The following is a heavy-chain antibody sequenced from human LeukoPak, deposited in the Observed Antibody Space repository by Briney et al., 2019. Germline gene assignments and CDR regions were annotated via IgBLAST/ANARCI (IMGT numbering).Heavy chain of an antibody. CDR2: IGGDGHGR. Sequence: GGSLRLSCAASGFMFANYAMAWVRQAPGKGLEWVSAIGGDGHGRDYADSVKGRFTISRDNSKSTLYLKMNSPRAGDTALYYCSKRVGGTPDNWGLGTLVTVSS. CDR3: SKRVGGTPDN. CDR1: GFMFANYA. V-gene: IGHV3-23*01. J-gene: IGHJ4*02. D-gene: IGHD1-14*01.